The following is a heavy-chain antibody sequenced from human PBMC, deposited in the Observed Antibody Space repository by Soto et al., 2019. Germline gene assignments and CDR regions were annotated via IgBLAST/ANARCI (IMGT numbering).Heavy chain of an antibody. J-gene: IGHJ4*02. Sequence: ASVESPARLLEPPSAAMHWVRQAPGQGLEWMGIINPSGGSTSYAQKFQGRVTMTRDTSTRTVYMEQNSLRSEDPAVSYYARPTTQNYYDSSGSDGTFDYWGQGTLVTVYS. CDR3: ARPTTQNYYDSSGSDGTFDY. D-gene: IGHD3-22*01. CDR2: INPSGGST. CDR1: EPPSAA. V-gene: IGHV1-46*01.